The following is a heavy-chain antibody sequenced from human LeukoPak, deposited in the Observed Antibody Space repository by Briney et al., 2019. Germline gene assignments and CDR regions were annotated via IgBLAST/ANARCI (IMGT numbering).Heavy chain of an antibody. Sequence: GGSLRLSCAASGFTFSSYSMNWVRQAPGKGLEWVSSISSSSSYIYYADSVKGRFTISRDNAKNSLYLQMNSLRAEDTAVYYCARETRGDGYNLDYWGQGTLVTVSS. CDR2: ISSSSSYI. J-gene: IGHJ4*02. CDR3: ARETRGDGYNLDY. CDR1: GFTFSSYS. V-gene: IGHV3-21*01. D-gene: IGHD5-24*01.